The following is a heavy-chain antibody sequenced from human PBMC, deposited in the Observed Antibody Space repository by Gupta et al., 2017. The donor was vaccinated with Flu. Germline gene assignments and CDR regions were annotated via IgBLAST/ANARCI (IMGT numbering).Heavy chain of an antibody. CDR2: IYSGGST. CDR1: GFTVSSNY. Sequence: EVQLVESGGGLVQPGGSLRLSCAASGFTVSSNYMSWVRQAPGKGLEWVSVIYSGGSTYYADSVKGRFTISRHNSKNTLYLQMNSLRAEDTAVYYCARDSPNSSGYIPYGMDVWGQGTTVTVSS. V-gene: IGHV3-53*04. J-gene: IGHJ6*02. D-gene: IGHD3-22*01. CDR3: ARDSPNSSGYIPYGMDV.